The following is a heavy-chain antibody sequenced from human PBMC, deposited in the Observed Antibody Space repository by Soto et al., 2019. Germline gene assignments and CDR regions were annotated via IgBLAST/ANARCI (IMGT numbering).Heavy chain of an antibody. CDR1: GFTFSTYS. D-gene: IGHD2-2*01. J-gene: IGHJ5*02. CDR2: ISSSSNII. CDR3: ARLYSTSSVERWFDP. Sequence: EVQLVESGGGLVQPGGSLRLSCAASGFTFSTYSMNWVRQAPGKGLEWLSYISSSSNIIHYADSVRGPFTISRDNAENSLYLQMNSLRDEDTAVYFCARLYSTSSVERWFDPWGQGTLVTVSS. V-gene: IGHV3-48*02.